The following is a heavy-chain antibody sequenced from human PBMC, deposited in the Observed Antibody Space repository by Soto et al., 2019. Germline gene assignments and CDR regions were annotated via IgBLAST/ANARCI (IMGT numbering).Heavy chain of an antibody. D-gene: IGHD2-2*01. V-gene: IGHV1-2*04. CDR1: GYTFTGYY. Sequence: ASVKVSCKASGYTFTGYYMHWVRQAPGQGLEWMGWINPNSGGTNYAQKFQGWVTMTRDTSISTAYMELSRLRSDDTAVYYCASGGEYCSSTSCPWAFDIGGQGTMVTVS. CDR2: INPNSGGT. CDR3: ASGGEYCSSTSCPWAFDI. J-gene: IGHJ3*02.